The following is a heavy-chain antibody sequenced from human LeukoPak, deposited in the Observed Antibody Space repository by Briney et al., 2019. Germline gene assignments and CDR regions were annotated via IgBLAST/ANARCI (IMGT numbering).Heavy chain of an antibody. V-gene: IGHV4-39*07. CDR3: ARERDYGDY. Sequence: PSETPSLTCTVSGGSLSSSGSYWGWIRQPPGKGLEWIGNIYSSGNAYYNPSLKSRVAISLDTSKNQFSLKLTSVTASDTAIYYCARERDYGDYWGQGTLVTVSS. CDR2: IYSSGNA. CDR1: GGSLSSSGSY. J-gene: IGHJ4*02.